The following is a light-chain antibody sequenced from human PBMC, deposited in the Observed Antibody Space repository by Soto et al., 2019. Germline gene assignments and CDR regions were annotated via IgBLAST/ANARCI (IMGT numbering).Light chain of an antibody. V-gene: IGKV1-27*01. CDR1: QGISNV. CDR2: AAS. Sequence: DIQMTQSPSSLSASVGDRVTITCRASQGISNVLAWYQQKPGKVPKLLISAASTLQSGVTSRFSGSGSGTDFTLTISSLQPEDVATYYCQKYNSPPFTFGPGTKVAIK. J-gene: IGKJ3*01. CDR3: QKYNSPPFT.